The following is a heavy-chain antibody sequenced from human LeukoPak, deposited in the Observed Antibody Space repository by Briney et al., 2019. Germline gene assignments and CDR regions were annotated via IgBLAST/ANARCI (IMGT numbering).Heavy chain of an antibody. J-gene: IGHJ4*02. Sequence: GGSLRPSCAAPGFTVITNDMTWVRQAPRKGLEWVTVLYSDGNTKYADSVQGRFTISRDNYKNTLYLEMNSRSPDDTAVYYCARGVEPLAANTLAYWGQGTLVTVSS. CDR1: GFTVITND. V-gene: IGHV3-53*01. CDR2: LYSDGNT. CDR3: ARGVEPLAANTLAY. D-gene: IGHD3-16*01.